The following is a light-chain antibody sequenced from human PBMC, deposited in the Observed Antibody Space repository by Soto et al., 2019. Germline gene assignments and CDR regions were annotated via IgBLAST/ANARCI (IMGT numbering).Light chain of an antibody. V-gene: IGLV2-11*01. CDR1: SSDVGAYNY. CDR3: SSYAGNYVYV. Sequence: QSALTQPRSVSGSPGQSVTIPCTGTSSDVGAYNYVSWYQRHAGKGPKLIIYDVSERPSGVPGRISASKSGNTASRTISGLRPEDEAEYNCSSYAGNYVYVFASGTKLTVL. CDR2: DVS. J-gene: IGLJ1*01.